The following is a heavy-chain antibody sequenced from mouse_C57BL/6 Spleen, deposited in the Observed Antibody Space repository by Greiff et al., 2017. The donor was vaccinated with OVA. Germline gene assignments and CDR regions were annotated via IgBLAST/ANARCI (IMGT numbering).Heavy chain of an antibody. D-gene: IGHD3-2*02. CDR2: IDPSDSYT. CDR3: ARWAQATNYAMDY. Sequence: QVQLQQPGAELVMPGASVKLSCKASGYTFTSYWMHWVKQRPGQGLEWIGEIDPSDSYTNYNQKFKGKSTLTVDKSSSPAYMQLSSLTSEDSAVYYCARWAQATNYAMDYWGQGTSVTVSS. V-gene: IGHV1-69*01. CDR1: GYTFTSYW. J-gene: IGHJ4*01.